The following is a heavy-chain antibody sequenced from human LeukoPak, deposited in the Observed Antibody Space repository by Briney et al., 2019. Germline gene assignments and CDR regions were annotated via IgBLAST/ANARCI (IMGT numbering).Heavy chain of an antibody. Sequence: SVTVSCKACVGTFNSYAISWVRQAPGQGLEWMGGIIPIFGTANYAQKFQGRVTISADESTSTAYMELSSLRSEDTAVYYCARSSRGHYHYYYYGMDVWGQGTTVTVSS. D-gene: IGHD6-25*01. V-gene: IGHV1-69*13. CDR2: IIPIFGTA. CDR3: ARSSRGHYHYYYYGMDV. CDR1: VGTFNSYA. J-gene: IGHJ6*02.